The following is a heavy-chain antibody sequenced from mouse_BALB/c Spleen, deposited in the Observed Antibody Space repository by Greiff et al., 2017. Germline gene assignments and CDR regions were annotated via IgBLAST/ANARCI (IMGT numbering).Heavy chain of an antibody. Sequence: VQLKESGAELVKPGASVKLSCTASGFNIKDTYMHWVKQRPEQGLEWIGRIDPANGNTKYDPKFQGKATITADTSSNTAYLQLSSLTSEDTAVYYCARIPDGGYYYAMDYWGQGTSVTVSS. V-gene: IGHV14-3*02. CDR2: IDPANGNT. CDR1: GFNIKDTY. CDR3: ARIPDGGYYYAMDY. J-gene: IGHJ4*01.